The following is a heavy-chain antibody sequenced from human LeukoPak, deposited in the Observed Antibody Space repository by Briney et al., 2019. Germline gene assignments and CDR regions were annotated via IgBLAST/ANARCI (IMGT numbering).Heavy chain of an antibody. D-gene: IGHD3-10*01. J-gene: IGHJ4*02. Sequence: GESLKISCKGSGYSFTSYWIGWVRQIPGKGLEWMGIIYPGDSDTRYSPSFQGQVTISADKSISTAYLQWSSLKASDTAMYYCARQRTERITMVRGVIVDYWGQGTLVTVSS. CDR1: GYSFTSYW. CDR3: ARQRTERITMVRGVIVDY. CDR2: IYPGDSDT. V-gene: IGHV5-51*01.